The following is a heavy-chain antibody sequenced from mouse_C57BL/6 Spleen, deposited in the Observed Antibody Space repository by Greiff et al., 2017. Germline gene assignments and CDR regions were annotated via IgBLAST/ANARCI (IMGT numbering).Heavy chain of an antibody. J-gene: IGHJ2*01. D-gene: IGHD2-1*01. Sequence: QVQLQQPGAELVRPGSSVKLSCKASGYTFTSYWLDWVKQRPGQGLEWIGNIYPSDSETHYNQKFKDKATLTVDNSSSTAYMQLSSLTSEDSAVYYCARGGYYGPPYFDYWGQGTTLTVSS. V-gene: IGHV1-61*01. CDR3: ARGGYYGPPYFDY. CDR1: GYTFTSYW. CDR2: IYPSDSET.